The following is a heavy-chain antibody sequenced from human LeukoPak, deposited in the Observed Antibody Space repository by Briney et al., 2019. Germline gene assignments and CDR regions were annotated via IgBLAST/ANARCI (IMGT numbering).Heavy chain of an antibody. D-gene: IGHD5-12*01. CDR1: GFTFSGSA. Sequence: GGSLRLSCAASGFTFSGSAMHWVRQASGKGLEWVGRIRSKANNYATAYAASVKGRFTISRDDSKNTVYLQMNSLKTEDTAVYYCTRPGYSGYDSPYWGQGTLVTVSS. V-gene: IGHV3-73*01. CDR3: TRPGYSGYDSPY. J-gene: IGHJ4*02. CDR2: IRSKANNYAT.